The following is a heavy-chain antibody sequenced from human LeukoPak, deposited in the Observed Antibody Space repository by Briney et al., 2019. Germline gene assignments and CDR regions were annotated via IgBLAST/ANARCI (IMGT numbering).Heavy chain of an antibody. CDR1: GYTFTSYY. Sequence: ASVKVSCKASGYTFTSYYMHWVRQAPGQGLEWMGIINPSGGSTSYAQKFQGRVTMTRDTSTSTVYKELSSLRSEDTAVYYCARDYYDSSAVEYFQHWGQGTLVTVSS. CDR3: ARDYYDSSAVEYFQH. D-gene: IGHD3-22*01. CDR2: INPSGGST. J-gene: IGHJ1*01. V-gene: IGHV1-46*01.